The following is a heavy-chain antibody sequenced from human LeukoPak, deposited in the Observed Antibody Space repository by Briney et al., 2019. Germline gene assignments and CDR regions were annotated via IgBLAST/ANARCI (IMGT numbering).Heavy chain of an antibody. D-gene: IGHD6-19*01. CDR1: GGSFSGYY. V-gene: IGHV4-34*01. Sequence: ASETLSLTCAVYGGSFSGYYWNWIRQPPGKGLEWIGEINHSGSTNYNPSLKSRVTISVDTSKNQFSLKLSSVTAADTAVYYCARGRGIAVAGKSAHGHWGQGTLVTVSS. CDR3: ARGRGIAVAGKSAHGH. J-gene: IGHJ4*02. CDR2: INHSGST.